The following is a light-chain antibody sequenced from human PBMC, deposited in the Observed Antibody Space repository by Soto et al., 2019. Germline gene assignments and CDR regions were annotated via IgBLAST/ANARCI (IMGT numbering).Light chain of an antibody. CDR2: DAS. J-gene: IGKJ5*01. V-gene: IGKV3-11*01. CDR1: QSVSSY. Sequence: EIVLTQSPATLSLSPGERATLSCRASQSVSSYLAWYQQTPGQAPRLLIYDASNRATGIPARFSGSGYGTDFTLTISSLEPEDFAVYYCQQRSNWPTFGQGTRLEIK. CDR3: QQRSNWPT.